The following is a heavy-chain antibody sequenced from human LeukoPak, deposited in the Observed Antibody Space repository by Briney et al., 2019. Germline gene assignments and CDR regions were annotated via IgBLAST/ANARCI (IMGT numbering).Heavy chain of an antibody. J-gene: IGHJ4*02. CDR2: ISSGGGST. CDR3: AKEAGNGWSYFDY. V-gene: IGHV3-23*01. CDR1: GFTFSTYA. D-gene: IGHD6-19*01. Sequence: SGGSLRHSCAASGFTFSTYAMSWVRQAPGKGLEWVSGISSGGGSTFYADSVKGRFTISRDNSKNTVYLQMISLRAEDTAVYHCAKEAGNGWSYFDYWGQGTLVTVSS.